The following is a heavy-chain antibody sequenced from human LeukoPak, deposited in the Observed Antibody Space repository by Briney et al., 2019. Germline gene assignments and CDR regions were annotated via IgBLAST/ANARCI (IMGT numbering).Heavy chain of an antibody. D-gene: IGHD3-3*01. J-gene: IGHJ4*02. CDR3: ARHPAGKRFLEWFPYYFDY. CDR2: IHYSGST. Sequence: SETLSLTCTVFGGSITTISHYWGWLRQPPGKGLEWIGSIHYSGSTDYNPSLKSRVTVSVDTSKNQFSVKLTSVTAADTGVYYCARHPAGKRFLEWFPYYFDYWGQGTLVTVSS. V-gene: IGHV4-39*01. CDR1: GGSITTISHY.